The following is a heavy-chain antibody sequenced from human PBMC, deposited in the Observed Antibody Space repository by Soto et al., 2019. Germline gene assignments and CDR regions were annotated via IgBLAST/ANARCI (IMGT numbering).Heavy chain of an antibody. V-gene: IGHV1-69*13. Sequence: SVKVSCKASGGTFSSYAISWVRQAPGQGLEWMGGIIPIFGTANYAQKFQGRVTITADESTSTAYMELSSLRSEDTAVYYCARSLGYCSSTSCYGWVYWGQGTLVTVSS. CDR2: IIPIFGTA. CDR1: GGTFSSYA. J-gene: IGHJ4*02. CDR3: ARSLGYCSSTSCYGWVY. D-gene: IGHD2-2*01.